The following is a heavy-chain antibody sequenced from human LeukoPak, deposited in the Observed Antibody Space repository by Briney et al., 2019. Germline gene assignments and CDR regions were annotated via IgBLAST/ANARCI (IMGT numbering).Heavy chain of an antibody. CDR2: IIPIFGTA. Sequence: SVKVSCKASGGTFISYAISWVRQAPGQGLEWMGGIIPIFGTANYAQKFQGRVTITADESTSTAYMELSSLRSEDTAVYYCARGLSYGDLYFDYWGQGTLVTVSS. J-gene: IGHJ4*02. V-gene: IGHV1-69*01. D-gene: IGHD4-17*01. CDR1: GGTFISYA. CDR3: ARGLSYGDLYFDY.